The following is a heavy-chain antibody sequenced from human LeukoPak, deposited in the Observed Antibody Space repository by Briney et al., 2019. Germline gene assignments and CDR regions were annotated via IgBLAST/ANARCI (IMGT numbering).Heavy chain of an antibody. V-gene: IGHV3-30*18. D-gene: IGHD5-18*01. CDR3: AKDRREYSYGSFDY. J-gene: IGHJ4*02. CDR1: GFTFSSYG. Sequence: PGGSLRLSCAASGFTFSSYGMLWVRQAPGKGLEEVAVISYDGSNKYYADSVKGRFTISRDNSKNTLYLQMNSLRAEDTAVYYCAKDRREYSYGSFDYWGQGTLVTVSS. CDR2: ISYDGSNK.